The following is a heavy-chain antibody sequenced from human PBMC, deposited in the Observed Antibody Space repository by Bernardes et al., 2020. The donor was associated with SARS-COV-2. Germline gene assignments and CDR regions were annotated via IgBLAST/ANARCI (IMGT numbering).Heavy chain of an antibody. CDR3: ARRYSGYDMFNWFDS. CDR1: GGSISSNNYY. Sequence: SETLYLTCTVSGGSISSNNYYWGWIRQSPGKGLEWIGTIYYTKTIYYNPSLKSRVTISVDTSKNQFSLSLSSVTAADTAVYYCARRYSGYDMFNWFDSWGQGALITVSS. J-gene: IGHJ5*01. CDR2: IYYTKTI. V-gene: IGHV4-39*01. D-gene: IGHD5-12*01.